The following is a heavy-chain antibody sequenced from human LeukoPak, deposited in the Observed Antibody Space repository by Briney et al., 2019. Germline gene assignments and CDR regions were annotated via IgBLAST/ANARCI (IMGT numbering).Heavy chain of an antibody. V-gene: IGHV3-23*01. Sequence: GSLKLPCASSRPTFSSYAMNWVRQTPRKGREWGSFITGHGNSTYYANSVKGRFTVSRDNSKNTVSLQMNSLRAEDTAVYYCANGRLEQCNGAICYPFDNWGQGILVTVSP. CDR2: ITGHGNST. CDR3: ANGRLEQCNGAICYPFDN. CDR1: RPTFSSYA. D-gene: IGHD2-15*01. J-gene: IGHJ4*02.